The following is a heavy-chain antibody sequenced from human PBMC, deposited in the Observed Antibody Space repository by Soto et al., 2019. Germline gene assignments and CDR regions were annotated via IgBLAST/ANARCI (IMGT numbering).Heavy chain of an antibody. CDR1: GYTFTNYG. J-gene: IGHJ4*02. Sequence: QAQLVQSGAEEKKPGASVKVSCKASGYTFTNYGISWVRQAPGQGLEWMGWISGFNDDRNYVQKFQGRITMTTDTSTGTAYMELRSLTSDDTAVYYCARDTYSDYVFDYRGQGTLVTVSS. CDR2: ISGFNDDR. V-gene: IGHV1-18*04. D-gene: IGHD4-17*01. CDR3: ARDTYSDYVFDY.